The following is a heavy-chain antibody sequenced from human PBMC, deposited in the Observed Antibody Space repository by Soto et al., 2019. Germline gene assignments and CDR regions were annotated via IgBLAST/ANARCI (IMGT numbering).Heavy chain of an antibody. CDR3: ARDPGEISSSGW. CDR1: GFTFSSYS. D-gene: IGHD6-19*01. J-gene: IGHJ4*02. CDR2: ISSSSSYI. Sequence: EVQLVESGGGLVKPGGSLRLSCAASGFTFSSYSMNWVRQAPGKGLEWVSSISSSSSYIYYADSVKGRFTISRDNAKNPLYLQMNSLRAEDTAVYYCARDPGEISSSGWGGQGTLVTVSS. V-gene: IGHV3-21*01.